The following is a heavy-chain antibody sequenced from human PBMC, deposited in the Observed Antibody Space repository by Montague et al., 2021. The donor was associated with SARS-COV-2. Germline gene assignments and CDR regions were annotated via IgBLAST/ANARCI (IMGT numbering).Heavy chain of an antibody. D-gene: IGHD6-6*01. V-gene: IGHV4-34*01. Sequence: SETLSLTCAVYGGSFSNYYWTWIRQPPGKGLEWIGEINHSGSTNYNPSLKSRVTISVDTSKNQFSLKLSSVTAADTAVYFCARGGMPARRHDFDYWGQGTLVTVSS. CDR2: INHSGST. CDR1: GGSFSNYY. CDR3: ARGGMPARRHDFDY. J-gene: IGHJ4*02.